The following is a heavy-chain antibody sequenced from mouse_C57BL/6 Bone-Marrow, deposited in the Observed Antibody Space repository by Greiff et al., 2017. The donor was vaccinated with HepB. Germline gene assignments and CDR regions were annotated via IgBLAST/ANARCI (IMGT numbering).Heavy chain of an antibody. Sequence: VQLQQSGAELVRPGASVKLSCTASGFNIKDDYMHWVKQRPEQGLEWIGWIDPENGDTEYASKFQGKATITADTSSNTASLQLSSLTSEDTAVYYCTTLYYGFDYWGQGTTLTVSS. CDR1: GFNIKDDY. D-gene: IGHD2-2*01. J-gene: IGHJ2*01. V-gene: IGHV14-4*01. CDR2: IDPENGDT. CDR3: TTLYYGFDY.